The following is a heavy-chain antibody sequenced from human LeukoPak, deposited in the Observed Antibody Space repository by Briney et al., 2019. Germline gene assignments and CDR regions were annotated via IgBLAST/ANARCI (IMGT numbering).Heavy chain of an antibody. CDR3: ASTRGYGGYDIDY. J-gene: IGHJ4*02. V-gene: IGHV1-18*01. CDR1: GYTFTSSD. D-gene: IGHD5-12*01. CDR2: ISVYNGNT. Sequence: ASVKVSCKASGYTFTSSDFTWVRQAPGQGLGWMGWISVYNGNTNYTQKSEGRVTMTTDESTSKVYMEMRSLRSDDTAVYYCASTRGYGGYDIDYWGQGTLVTVSS.